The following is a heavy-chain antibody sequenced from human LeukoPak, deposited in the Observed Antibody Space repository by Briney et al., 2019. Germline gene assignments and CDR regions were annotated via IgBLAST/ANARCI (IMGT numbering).Heavy chain of an antibody. Sequence: GGSLRLSCAASGFTFSSYEMNWVRQAPGKGLEWVSYISNTGTTIYYADSVKGRFTISRDNAKNSLYLQMNSLKAEDTAAYYCARGGAADYWGQGTLVTVSS. V-gene: IGHV3-48*03. CDR2: ISNTGTTI. CDR3: ARGGAADY. CDR1: GFTFSSYE. J-gene: IGHJ4*02. D-gene: IGHD1-26*01.